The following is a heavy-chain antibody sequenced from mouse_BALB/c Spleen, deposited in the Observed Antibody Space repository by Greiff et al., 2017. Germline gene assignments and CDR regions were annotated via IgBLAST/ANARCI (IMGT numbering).Heavy chain of an antibody. CDR2: ISDGGSYT. Sequence: EVKLVESGAGLVKPGGSLKLSCAASGFTFSDYYMYWIRQTPEKRLEWVATISDGGSYTYYPDSVKGRFTISRDNAKNNLYLQMSSLKSEDTAMYYCARWATMITTDGGGYYYAMDYWGQGTSVTVSS. CDR1: GFTFSDYY. CDR3: ARWATMITTDGGGYYYAMDY. D-gene: IGHD2-4*01. J-gene: IGHJ4*01. V-gene: IGHV5-4*02.